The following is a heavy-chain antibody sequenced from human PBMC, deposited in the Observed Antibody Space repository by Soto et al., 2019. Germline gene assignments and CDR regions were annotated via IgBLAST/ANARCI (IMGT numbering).Heavy chain of an antibody. CDR2: INHSGRH. D-gene: IGHD3-22*01. V-gene: IGHV4-34*01. CDR3: ASCLDYYDSSGYYRPRRGNGFDH. J-gene: IGHJ5*02. Sequence: QVQLQQWGAGLLKPSETLSLTCAVYGGSFSGYYWSWIRQPPGQGLEWIGEINHSGRHNYNPSLKIRVTISVDTSKNQFSLKLGSVTASDTAVYYCASCLDYYDSSGYYRPRRGNGFDHWGQGTLVTVSS. CDR1: GGSFSGYY.